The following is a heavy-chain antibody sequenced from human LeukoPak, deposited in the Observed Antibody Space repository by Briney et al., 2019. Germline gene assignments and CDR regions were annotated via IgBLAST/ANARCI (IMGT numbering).Heavy chain of an antibody. CDR1: GFAFSTYV. Sequence: GGSLRLSCAASGFAFSTYVMKWVRQAPGKGLEWVSTISGGGSSTYYVDSVKGRFIISRDNSKNTLYLQMNSLRAEDTAVYYCAKAAYTYGYVDYWGQGTLVTVSS. CDR3: AKAAYTYGYVDY. D-gene: IGHD5-18*01. V-gene: IGHV3-23*01. CDR2: ISGGGSST. J-gene: IGHJ4*02.